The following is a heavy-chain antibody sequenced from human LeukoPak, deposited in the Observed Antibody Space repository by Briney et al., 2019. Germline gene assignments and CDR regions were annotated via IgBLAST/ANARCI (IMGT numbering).Heavy chain of an antibody. CDR3: ARDQYYGSGSYDY. Sequence: GGSLRPSCAASGFTFSSYSMNWVRQAPGKGLEWVSYISSSSSTIYYADSVKGRFTISRDNAKNSLYLQMNSLRAEDTAVYYCARDQYYGSGSYDYWGQGTLVTVSS. CDR2: ISSSSSTI. D-gene: IGHD3-10*01. J-gene: IGHJ4*02. CDR1: GFTFSSYS. V-gene: IGHV3-48*01.